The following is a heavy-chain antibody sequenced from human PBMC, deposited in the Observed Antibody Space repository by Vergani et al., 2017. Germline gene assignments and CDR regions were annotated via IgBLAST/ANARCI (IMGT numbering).Heavy chain of an antibody. CDR2: IYWDDDK. V-gene: IGHV2-5*08. CDR1: GGSISSGDYY. D-gene: IGHD3-10*01. J-gene: IGHJ6*03. Sequence: QESGPGLVKPSQTLSLTCTVSGGSISSGDYYWSWIRQPPGKGLEWLALIYWDDDKRYSPSLKSRLTITKDTSKNQVVLTMTNMDPVDTATYYCARGPFSSGSYYQDKTRYYYYYMDVWGKGTTVTVSS. CDR3: ARGPFSSGSYYQDKTRYYYYYMDV.